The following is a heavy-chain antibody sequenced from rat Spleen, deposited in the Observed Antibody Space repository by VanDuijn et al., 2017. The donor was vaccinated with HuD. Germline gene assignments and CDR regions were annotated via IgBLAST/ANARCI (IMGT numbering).Heavy chain of an antibody. CDR1: GFSLIGYS. CDR2: MWYDGDT. Sequence: QVQLMESGPGLVQPSETLSLTCTVSGFSLIGYSVHWVRQPPGKGLEWMGRMWYDGDTAYNSALKSRLSISRDTSKNQVFLKMNSLQTDDTAMYFCATFDYWGQGVMVTVSS. J-gene: IGHJ2*01. CDR3: ATFDY. V-gene: IGHV2-45*01.